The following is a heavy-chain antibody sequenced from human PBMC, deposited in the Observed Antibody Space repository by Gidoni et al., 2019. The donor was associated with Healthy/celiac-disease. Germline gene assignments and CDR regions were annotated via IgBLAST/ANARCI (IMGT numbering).Heavy chain of an antibody. CDR3: ARQPRVGYSYGYYFDY. V-gene: IGHV3-66*04. CDR2: IYSGGST. Sequence: EVQLVESGGGLVQPGGSLRLSCAASGFTVLSNYMSWVRQAPGKGRERVSVIYSGGSTYYADAVKGRFTISRDNSKNTLYLQMNSLRAEDTAVYYCARQPRVGYSYGYYFDYWGQGTLVTVSS. D-gene: IGHD5-18*01. J-gene: IGHJ4*02. CDR1: GFTVLSNY.